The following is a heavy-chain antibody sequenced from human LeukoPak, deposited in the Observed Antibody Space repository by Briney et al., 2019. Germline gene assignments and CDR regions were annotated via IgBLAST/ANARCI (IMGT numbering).Heavy chain of an antibody. CDR1: GYTFTGYY. J-gene: IGHJ5*02. CDR2: INPNSGGT. V-gene: IGHV1-2*02. CDR3: ARGPHSYYYDSSGKQNWFDP. Sequence: ASVKVSCKASGYTFTGYYIHWVRQAPGQGLEWMGWINPNSGGTNYAQKFQGRVTMTRDTSISTAYMELSRLRSDDTAVYYCARGPHSYYYDSSGKQNWFDPWGQGTLVTVSS. D-gene: IGHD3-22*01.